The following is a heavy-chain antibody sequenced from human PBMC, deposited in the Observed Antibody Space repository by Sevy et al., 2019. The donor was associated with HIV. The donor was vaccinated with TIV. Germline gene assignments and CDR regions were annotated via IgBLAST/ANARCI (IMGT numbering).Heavy chain of an antibody. Sequence: GGSLRLSCAASGFTFSSYAMHWVRQAPGKGLEWVAVISYDGSNKYYADSVKGRFTISRDNSKNTLYLQMNSLRAEDTAVYYCARDPLAVAGYYFDYWGQRTLVTVSS. CDR2: ISYDGSNK. J-gene: IGHJ4*02. CDR3: ARDPLAVAGYYFDY. CDR1: GFTFSSYA. D-gene: IGHD6-19*01. V-gene: IGHV3-30-3*01.